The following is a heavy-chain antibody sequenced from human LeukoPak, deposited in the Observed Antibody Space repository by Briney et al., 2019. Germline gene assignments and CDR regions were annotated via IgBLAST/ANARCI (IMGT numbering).Heavy chain of an antibody. CDR1: GDSVSSNSAA. V-gene: IGHV6-1*01. CDR3: ARGWSIAAAGMRYYYYGMDV. CDR2: TYYRSKWYN. Sequence: SQTLSLACAISGDSVSSNSAAWNWIRQSPSRGLEWLGRTYYRSKWYNAYAVSVKSRTTINPDTSKNQFSLQLNSVTPEDTAGDYCARGWSIAAAGMRYYYYGMDVWGKGTTVTVSS. D-gene: IGHD6-13*01. J-gene: IGHJ6*04.